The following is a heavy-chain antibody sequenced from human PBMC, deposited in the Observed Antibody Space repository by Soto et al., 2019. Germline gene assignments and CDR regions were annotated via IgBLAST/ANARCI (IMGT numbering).Heavy chain of an antibody. D-gene: IGHD2-15*01. CDR2: ISGSGDST. J-gene: IGHJ3*01. CDR1: GSTFSSYA. CDR3: ARELGYCSGGSCYMDGAFDF. Sequence: GGSLRLSCAASGSTFSSYAMSWVRQAPGKGLEWVSVISGSGDSTYCADSVKGRFTISRDNSKNTLYVQMNSLRAEDTAVYYCARELGYCSGGSCYMDGAFDFWGQGTMVTVSS. V-gene: IGHV3-23*01.